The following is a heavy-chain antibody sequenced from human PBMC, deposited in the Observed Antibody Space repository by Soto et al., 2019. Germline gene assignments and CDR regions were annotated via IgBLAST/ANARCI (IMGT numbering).Heavy chain of an antibody. J-gene: IGHJ4*02. V-gene: IGHV3-33*01. D-gene: IGHD3-22*01. CDR1: GFTFSSYG. CDR3: ARDLRNYDSSGYLDY. Sequence: GGSLRLSCAASGFTFSSYGMHWVRQAPGKGLEWVAVIWYDGSNKYYADSVKGRFTISRDNSKNTLYLQMNSLRAEDTAVYYCARDLRNYDSSGYLDYWGQGTLVTVSS. CDR2: IWYDGSNK.